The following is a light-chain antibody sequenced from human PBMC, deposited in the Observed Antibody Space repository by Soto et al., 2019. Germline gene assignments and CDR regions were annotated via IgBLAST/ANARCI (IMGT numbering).Light chain of an antibody. CDR1: QNIDKW. Sequence: DIQMNHSPSSVAASVGDRVTITCRAIQNIDKWLAWYQHKPGKAPHLLIYSASTLQSGVPSRFSGSGSGTDFTLTLRSRQPEDFATYYGQQCKCVPLTFGKETRL. V-gene: IGKV1-12*01. CDR2: SAS. J-gene: IGKJ5*01. CDR3: QQCKCVPLT.